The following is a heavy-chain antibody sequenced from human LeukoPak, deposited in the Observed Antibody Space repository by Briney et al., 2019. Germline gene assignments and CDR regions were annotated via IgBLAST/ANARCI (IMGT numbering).Heavy chain of an antibody. CDR3: ARVGHYYYYMDV. V-gene: IGHV4-59*01. Sequence: SETLSLTCTVSGGSISSYYWSWIRQPPGKGLEGIGYIYYSGSTNYNPSLKSRVTISVDTSKNQFSLKLSSVTAADTAVYYCARVGHYYYYMDVWGKGTTVTVSS. CDR1: GGSISSYY. J-gene: IGHJ6*03. CDR2: IYYSGST.